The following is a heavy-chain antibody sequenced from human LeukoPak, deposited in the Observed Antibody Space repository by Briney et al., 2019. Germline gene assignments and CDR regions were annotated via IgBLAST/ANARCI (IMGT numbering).Heavy chain of an antibody. V-gene: IGHV6-1*01. Sequence: SQTLSLTCAISGDSVSSNSTAWNWIRKSPSRGLESLGRTYYRSKWYNDYAVSVKSRITINPDTSKNQYSLQLNSVTPEDTAVYYSGRDRLGLNFDYWGQRDLGTVSS. D-gene: IGHD6-25*01. CDR1: GDSVSSNSTA. CDR2: TYYRSKWYN. CDR3: GRDRLGLNFDY. J-gene: IGHJ4*02.